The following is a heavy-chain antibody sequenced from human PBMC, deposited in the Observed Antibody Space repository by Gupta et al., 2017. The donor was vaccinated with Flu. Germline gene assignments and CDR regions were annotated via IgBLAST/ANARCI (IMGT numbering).Heavy chain of an antibody. J-gene: IGHJ4*02. CDR3: ARDPNWRNGWDNFDY. CDR2: IIPILGIA. D-gene: IGHD1-1*01. Sequence: GIIPILGIANYAQKFQGRVTITADKSTSTAYMELSSLRSEDTAVYYCARDPNWRNGWDNFDYWGQGTLVTVSS. V-gene: IGHV1-69*10.